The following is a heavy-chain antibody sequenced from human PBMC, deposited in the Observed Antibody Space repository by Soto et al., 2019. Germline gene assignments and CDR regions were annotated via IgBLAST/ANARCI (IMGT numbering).Heavy chain of an antibody. CDR1: GGSVSSDNYY. V-gene: IGHV4-30-4*01. CDR3: ATVPPYRTGFGGFDC. Sequence: QVQLQESGPGLVKPSQTLSLTCIVSGGSVSSDNYYWSWIRQSPGKGLEWIAYIYYTGSTYYNPSLKGGVTISVGTSQNQFSLELTSVTAADTAVYFCATVPPYRTGFGGFDCWGQGTLVTVSS. J-gene: IGHJ4*02. CDR2: IYYTGST. D-gene: IGHD6-19*01.